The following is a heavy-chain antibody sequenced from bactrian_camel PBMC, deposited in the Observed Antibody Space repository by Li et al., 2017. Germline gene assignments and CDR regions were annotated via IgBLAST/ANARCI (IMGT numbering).Heavy chain of an antibody. CDR1: GYAFNS. J-gene: IGHJ6*01. CDR3: AADPLSQRLSGRNEYCYVDSGT. D-gene: IGHD1*01. CDR2: IDHDGAR. Sequence: HVQLVESGGGLVQPGGSLRLSCAASGYAFNSMAWFRQAPGKEREAVAAIDHDGARDYVNSVKGRFTVSKDDGTNRLYLQMNSLKPEDSGTYYCAADPLSQRLSGRNEYCYVDSGTWGQGTQVTVS. V-gene: IGHV3S53*01.